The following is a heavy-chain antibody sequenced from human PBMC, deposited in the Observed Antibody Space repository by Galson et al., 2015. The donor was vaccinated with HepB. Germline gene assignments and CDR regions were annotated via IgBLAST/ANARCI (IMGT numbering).Heavy chain of an antibody. CDR1: GFTFSNYG. CDR2: ISRAGDTS. J-gene: IGHJ4*02. Sequence: SLRLSCAASGFTFSNYGMSWVRQAPGKGLECVAAISRAGDTSDYAESVKSRFTVSRDSSKSTLYLQMNGLRAEDTARYYCVRGTTAPDYWAQGTLVTVSS. V-gene: IGHV3-23*01. CDR3: VRGTTAPDY. D-gene: IGHD2/OR15-2a*01.